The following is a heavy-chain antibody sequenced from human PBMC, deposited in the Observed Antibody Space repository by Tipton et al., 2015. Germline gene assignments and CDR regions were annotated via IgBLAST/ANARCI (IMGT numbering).Heavy chain of an antibody. Sequence: SLRLSCSASGFSFSTTSMSWVRQAPGKGLEWVGRIKSKDKVDSTTLECGAPVKGRFTISRDDSTDTVYLQMSSLKTEDTAIYYCATYSGFNDHWGQGTLVSVSS. CDR1: GFSFSTTS. CDR2: IKSKDKVDSTTL. D-gene: IGHD6-19*01. J-gene: IGHJ4*01. V-gene: IGHV3-15*01. CDR3: ATYSGFNDH.